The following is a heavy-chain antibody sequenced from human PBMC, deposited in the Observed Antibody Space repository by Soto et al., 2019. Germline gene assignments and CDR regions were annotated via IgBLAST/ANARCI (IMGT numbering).Heavy chain of an antibody. D-gene: IGHD3-16*01. CDR3: ARGGGRDYYYYGMDV. CDR2: INAGNGNT. CDR1: GYTFTSYA. Sequence: ASVKVSCKASGYTFTSYAMHWVRQAPGQRLEWMGWINAGNGNTKYSQKFQGRVTITGDTSASTAYMELSSLRSEDTAVYYCARGGGRDYYYYGMDVWGQGTTVTVSS. V-gene: IGHV1-3*01. J-gene: IGHJ6*02.